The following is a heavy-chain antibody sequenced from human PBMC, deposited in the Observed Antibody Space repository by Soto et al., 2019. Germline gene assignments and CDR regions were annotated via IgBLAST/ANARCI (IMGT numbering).Heavy chain of an antibody. CDR1: GFTFSSYA. CDR3: ARDLSGMDV. V-gene: IGHV3-30-3*01. Sequence: QVQLVESGGGVVQPGRSLRLSCAASGFTFSSYAMHWVRQAPGKGLEWVAVISYDGSNKYYADSVKGRFTISRDNSKNTLYLQMNSLRAEDTAVYYCARDLSGMDVWGQGTTVTDS. CDR2: ISYDGSNK. J-gene: IGHJ6*02.